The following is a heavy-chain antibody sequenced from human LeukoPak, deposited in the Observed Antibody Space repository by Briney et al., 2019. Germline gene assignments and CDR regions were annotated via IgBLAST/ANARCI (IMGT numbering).Heavy chain of an antibody. CDR3: ARGSGWFGELYFPDAFDI. CDR2: IYHSGST. J-gene: IGHJ3*02. V-gene: IGHV4-38-2*01. Sequence: PSETLSLTCAVSGYSISSGYYWGWIRQPPGKGLEWIGSIYHSGSTNYNPSLKSRVTISVDTSKNQFSLKLSSVTAADTAVYYCARGSGWFGELYFPDAFDIWGQGTMVTVSS. CDR1: GYSISSGYY. D-gene: IGHD3-10*01.